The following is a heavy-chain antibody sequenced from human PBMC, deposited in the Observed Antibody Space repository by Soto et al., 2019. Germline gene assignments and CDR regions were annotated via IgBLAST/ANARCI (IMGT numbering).Heavy chain of an antibody. CDR1: GFTFSSYA. V-gene: IGHV3-23*01. J-gene: IGHJ6*02. D-gene: IGHD2-2*01. CDR2: ISGSGGST. CDR3: AKDRGCSSTSFYPLGGTHDYYYGMDV. Sequence: GGSLRLSCAASGFTFSSYAMSWVRQAPGKGMEWDSAISGSGGSTYYTDSVKGRFTIYRDNSKNTLNLQMNSQRTEDTAMNYCAKDRGCSSTSFYPLGGTHDYYYGMDVWGQGTTVTVSS.